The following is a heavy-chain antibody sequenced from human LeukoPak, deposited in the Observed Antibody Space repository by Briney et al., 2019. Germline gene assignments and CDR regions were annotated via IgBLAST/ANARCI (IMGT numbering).Heavy chain of an antibody. Sequence: SETLSLTCTVSNGSISTSNYYWGWVRQPPGKALEWIGNIFYSGSTYYSPSLKSRVTISVDTSKNQFSLKLSSETAADTAVYYCARGVNTYLWFGGDYMDVWGKGSMVTVSS. J-gene: IGHJ6*03. CDR3: ARGVNTYLWFGGDYMDV. D-gene: IGHD3-16*01. V-gene: IGHV4-39*07. CDR1: NGSISTSNYY. CDR2: IFYSGST.